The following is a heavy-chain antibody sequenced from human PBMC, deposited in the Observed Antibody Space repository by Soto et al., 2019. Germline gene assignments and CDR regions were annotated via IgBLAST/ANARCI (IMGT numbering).Heavy chain of an antibody. CDR3: ARHKDCYGMDV. V-gene: IGHV4-39*01. CDR2: IYYSGST. CDR1: GGSISSSSYY. Sequence: PLETLSLTCTVSGGSISSSSYYWGWSRQPPGKGVGWVGSIYYSGSTYYNPSLTIRVTISVDTSKNQFSLKLGSVTAADTAVYYRARHKDCYGMDVWGQGTTVTVSS. J-gene: IGHJ6*02.